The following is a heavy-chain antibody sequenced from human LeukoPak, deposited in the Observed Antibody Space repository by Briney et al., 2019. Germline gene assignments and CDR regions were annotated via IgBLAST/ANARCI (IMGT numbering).Heavy chain of an antibody. Sequence: ASVRVSCKASGYTFTSYDINWVRQATGQGLEWMGWMNPNSGNTGYARKFQGRVTMTRNTSISTAYMELSSLRSEDTAVYYCARAYGSGYYYYYMDVWGKGTTVTISS. CDR3: ARAYGSGYYYYYMDV. CDR2: MNPNSGNT. J-gene: IGHJ6*03. D-gene: IGHD3-10*01. V-gene: IGHV1-8*01. CDR1: GYTFTSYD.